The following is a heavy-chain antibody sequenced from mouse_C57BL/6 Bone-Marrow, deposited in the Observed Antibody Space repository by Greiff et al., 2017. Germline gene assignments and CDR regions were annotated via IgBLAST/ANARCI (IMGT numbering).Heavy chain of an antibody. V-gene: IGHV1-64*01. Sequence: QVQLQQPVAELVKPGASVQLSCKASGYTFTSYWMHWVKQRPGQGLEWIGMIHPNSGSTNYNEKFKSKATLTVDKSSSTAYMQLSSLTSEDSAVYYCARSGGLRRGRGYWGQGTTLTVSS. CDR1: GYTFTSYW. CDR2: IHPNSGST. J-gene: IGHJ2*01. CDR3: ARSGGLRRGRGY. D-gene: IGHD2-2*01.